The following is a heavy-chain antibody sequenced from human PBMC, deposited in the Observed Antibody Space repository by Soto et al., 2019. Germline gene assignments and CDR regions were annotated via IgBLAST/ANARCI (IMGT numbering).Heavy chain of an antibody. CDR3: ARRPRLLSGGYYYYYMDV. J-gene: IGHJ6*03. Sequence: KASETLSLTCTVSGGSISSSSYYWGWIRQPPGKGLEWIGSIYYSGSTYYNPSLKSRVTISVDTSKNQFPLKLSSVTAADTAVYYCARRPRLLSGGYYYYYMDVWGKGTTVT. CDR1: GGSISSSSYY. D-gene: IGHD2-8*02. CDR2: IYYSGST. V-gene: IGHV4-39*01.